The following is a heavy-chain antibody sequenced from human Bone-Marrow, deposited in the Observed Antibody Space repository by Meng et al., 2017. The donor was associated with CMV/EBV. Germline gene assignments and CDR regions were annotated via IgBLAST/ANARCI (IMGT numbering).Heavy chain of an antibody. CDR2: IWYGGSNK. CDR1: GFTFSSYG. V-gene: IGHV3-33*01. D-gene: IGHD3-10*01. CDR3: ARDAYYYGSGSYGLDY. Sequence: GESLKISCAASGFTFSSYGMHWVRQAPGKGLGWVAVIWYGGSNKYYADSVKGRFTISRDNSNNTLYLQMNSLRAEDKAVYYCARDAYYYGSGSYGLDYWGQGTLVTVSS. J-gene: IGHJ4*02.